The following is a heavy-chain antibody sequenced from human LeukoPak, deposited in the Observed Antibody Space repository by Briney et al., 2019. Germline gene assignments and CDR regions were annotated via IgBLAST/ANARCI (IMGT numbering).Heavy chain of an antibody. CDR2: IKKDGSEK. Sequence: PGGSLRLSCAVSGFTFSGFWMSWSRQAPGKGLEWVANIKKDGSEKNYVDSVKGRFTISRDNAKNSLYLQMNSLRPEDTAVYYCLVFLGGGQGILVTVSS. J-gene: IGHJ4*02. D-gene: IGHD3-3*01. V-gene: IGHV3-7*01. CDR3: LVFLG. CDR1: GFTFSGFW.